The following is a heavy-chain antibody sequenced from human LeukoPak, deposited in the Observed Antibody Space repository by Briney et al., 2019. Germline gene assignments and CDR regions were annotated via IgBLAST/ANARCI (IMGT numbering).Heavy chain of an antibody. J-gene: IGHJ5*02. D-gene: IGHD3-9*01. CDR1: GYTFTNYG. CDR2: ISAYNGNT. CDR3: ARDGRIRYFDWLFQGNWFDP. Sequence: GASVKVSCKASGYTFTNYGISWVRQAPGQGLEWMGWISAYNGNTNYAQKLQGRVTMTTDTSTSTAYMELRSLRSDDTAVYYCARDGRIRYFDWLFQGNWFDPWGQGTLVTVSS. V-gene: IGHV1-18*01.